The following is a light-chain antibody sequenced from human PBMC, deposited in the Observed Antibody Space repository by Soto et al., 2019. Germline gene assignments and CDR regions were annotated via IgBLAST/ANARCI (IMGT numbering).Light chain of an antibody. CDR1: QNVSSSY. Sequence: EIVMTQSPATLSVSPGERATLSCRASQNVSSSYLAWYQQKPGQAPRLLIYGASSRATGIPDRFSGSGSGTDFTLTISRLEPEDFAVYYCQQYGSSRTFGQGTKVDIK. J-gene: IGKJ1*01. CDR3: QQYGSSRT. CDR2: GAS. V-gene: IGKV3-20*01.